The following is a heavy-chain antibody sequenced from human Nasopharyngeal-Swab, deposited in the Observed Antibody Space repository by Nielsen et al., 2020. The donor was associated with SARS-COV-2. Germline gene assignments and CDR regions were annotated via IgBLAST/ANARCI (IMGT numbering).Heavy chain of an antibody. Sequence: SETLSLTCAVYGGSFNGYYWSWIRQPPGKGLEWTGEINHSGSTNYNPSLKSRVTISVDTSKNQFSLKLSSVTAADTAVYYCAREFRRAAAGRGNWFDPWGQGTLVTVSS. CDR2: INHSGST. V-gene: IGHV4-34*01. J-gene: IGHJ5*02. CDR1: GGSFNGYY. D-gene: IGHD6-13*01. CDR3: AREFRRAAAGRGNWFDP.